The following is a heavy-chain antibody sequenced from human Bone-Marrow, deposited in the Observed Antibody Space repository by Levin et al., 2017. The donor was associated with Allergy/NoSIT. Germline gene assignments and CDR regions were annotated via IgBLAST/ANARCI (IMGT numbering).Heavy chain of an antibody. CDR2: IYWSDDK. CDR1: GFSLSSSGVG. Sequence: SGPTLVKPTQTLTLTCTFSGFSLSSSGVGVGWIRQPPGKALEWLALIYWSDDKRYSPSLRTRLTITKDTSKNQVVLTMTNMDPVDTGTYFCAYRPIMTTFEGLQVGGALTAFDPWGQGTLVTVSS. D-gene: IGHD3-16*01. CDR3: AYRPIMTTFEGLQVGGALTAFDP. V-gene: IGHV2-5*01. J-gene: IGHJ5*02.